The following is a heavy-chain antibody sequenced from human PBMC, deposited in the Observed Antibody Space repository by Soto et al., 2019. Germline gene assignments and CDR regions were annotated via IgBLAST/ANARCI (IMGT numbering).Heavy chain of an antibody. J-gene: IGHJ3*02. CDR2: INPSGGST. CDR3: ASLPLVAAAEVPDAFDI. Sequence: ASVTVSCKASGYTFTSYYMHWVRQAPGQGLEWMGIINPSGGSTSYAQKFQGRVTMTRDTSTSTVYMELSSLRSEDTAVYYCASLPLVAAAEVPDAFDIWGQGTMVTVSS. V-gene: IGHV1-46*01. CDR1: GYTFTSYY. D-gene: IGHD6-13*01.